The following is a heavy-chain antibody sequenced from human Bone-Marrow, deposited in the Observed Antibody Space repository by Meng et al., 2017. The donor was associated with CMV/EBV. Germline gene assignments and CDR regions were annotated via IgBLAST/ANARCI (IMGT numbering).Heavy chain of an antibody. V-gene: IGHV4-34*08. CDR3: AVGASLGWFDP. CDR1: GFTVSSNY. D-gene: IGHD1-26*01. Sequence: GSLRLSCAASGFTVSSNYMSWIRQPPGKGLEWIGEINHSGITNYNPSLKSRVTISEDTSKTQFSLKLTSVTAADTAVYYCAVGASLGWFDPWGQGTLVTVSS. CDR2: INHSGIT. J-gene: IGHJ5*02.